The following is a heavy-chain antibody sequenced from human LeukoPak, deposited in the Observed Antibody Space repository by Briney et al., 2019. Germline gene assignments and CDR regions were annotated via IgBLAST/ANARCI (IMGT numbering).Heavy chain of an antibody. Sequence: ASVKVSCKPSGYSFTRNGISWVRQAPGQGLKWIAWISANSGNTNYAQNFQDRVTLTTDTSTSTAYMELRSLRSDDTAVYYCARDVNYAFDYWGQGTLVTVSS. D-gene: IGHD3-16*01. V-gene: IGHV1-18*01. J-gene: IGHJ4*02. CDR3: ARDVNYAFDY. CDR2: ISANSGNT. CDR1: GYSFTRNG.